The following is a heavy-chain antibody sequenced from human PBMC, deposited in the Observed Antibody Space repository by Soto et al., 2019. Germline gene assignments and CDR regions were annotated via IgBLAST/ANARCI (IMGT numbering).Heavy chain of an antibody. CDR1: GFNFSNYD. J-gene: IGHJ4*02. Sequence: GSLRLSCAASGFNFSNYDMHWVRQDIGKGLEWISGIGIAGDTYYADSVRGRLTISREDAKNSLFLHMNSLRGGDTATYYCARGRPAGLYKSRAYYSYYFDNWGQGALVTVSS. CDR3: ARGRPAGLYKSRAYYSYYFDN. V-gene: IGHV3-13*04. D-gene: IGHD3-22*01. CDR2: IGIAGDT.